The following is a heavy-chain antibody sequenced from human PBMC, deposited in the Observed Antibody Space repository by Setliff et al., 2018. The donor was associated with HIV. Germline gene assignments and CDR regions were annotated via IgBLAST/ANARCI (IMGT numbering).Heavy chain of an antibody. CDR3: ASGFCNTPSCYIGVLDH. V-gene: IGHV5-10-1*01. CDR2: IDPVDSQT. Sequence: GESLKISCKGSGYTFTNYWISWVRQVPGKGLEWMGRIDPVDSQTTYTPSFQGHVAFSVDKSISTAYLQWRSLKASDTAMYYCASGFCNTPSCYIGVLDHWGLGTLVTVSS. J-gene: IGHJ4*02. CDR1: GYTFTNYW. D-gene: IGHD2-2*02.